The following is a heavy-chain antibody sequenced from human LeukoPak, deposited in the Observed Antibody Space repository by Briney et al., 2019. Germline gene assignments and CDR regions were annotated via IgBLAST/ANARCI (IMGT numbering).Heavy chain of an antibody. V-gene: IGHV4-4*02. D-gene: IGHD2-2*01. J-gene: IGHJ6*02. CDR3: ARGGYQLLPIYYGMDV. CDR2: IYHSGST. CDR1: GGSISSSNW. Sequence: PSETLSLTCAVSGGSISSSNWWSWVRQPPGQGLGWIGEIYHSGSTNYNPSLKSRVTISVDKSKNQFSLKLSSVTAADTAVYYCARGGYQLLPIYYGMDVWGQGTTVTVSS.